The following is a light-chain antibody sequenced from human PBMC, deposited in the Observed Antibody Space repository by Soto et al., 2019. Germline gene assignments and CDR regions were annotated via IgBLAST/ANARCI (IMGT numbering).Light chain of an antibody. J-gene: IGKJ4*01. CDR2: GAS. CDR1: QSVSSN. V-gene: IGKV3-15*01. Sequence: EIVITQSPATLSVSPGERATLSCRASQSVSSNLAWYQQKPGQAPRLLIYGASTRATGIPARFSGSGSGTEFTLTISSQQSEDFAVYYCQQYNNWLTFGGGTK. CDR3: QQYNNWLT.